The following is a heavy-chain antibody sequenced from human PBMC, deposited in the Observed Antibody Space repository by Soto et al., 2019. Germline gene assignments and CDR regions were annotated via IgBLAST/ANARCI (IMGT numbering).Heavy chain of an antibody. CDR1: GFTFSGSA. D-gene: IGHD6-19*01. J-gene: IGHJ4*02. CDR2: ITSSGSEV. CDR3: AKDSQWLGSYYFDY. Sequence: SGGSLRLSCAASGFTFSGSAMTWVRQAPGKWLEYVSSITSSGSEVFHAASVKGRFTMSRDNSKNTLYLQMNSLRAEDTAVYYCAKDSQWLGSYYFDYWGQGTLVTVSS. V-gene: IGHV3-23*01.